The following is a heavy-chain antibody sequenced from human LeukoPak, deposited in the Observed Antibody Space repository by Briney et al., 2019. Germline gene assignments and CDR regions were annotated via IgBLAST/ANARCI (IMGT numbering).Heavy chain of an antibody. J-gene: IGHJ4*02. D-gene: IGHD2-2*01. Sequence: GGSLRLSCATSGFSFSDYYMSWIRQAPGKGLECVSFISASGTSISYADSVKGRFTISRDNAKNSLCLQMNSLRPEDTAVYYCARHCTRASCYSFDYWGQGTLVTISS. V-gene: IGHV3-11*04. CDR2: ISASGTSI. CDR1: GFSFSDYY. CDR3: ARHCTRASCYSFDY.